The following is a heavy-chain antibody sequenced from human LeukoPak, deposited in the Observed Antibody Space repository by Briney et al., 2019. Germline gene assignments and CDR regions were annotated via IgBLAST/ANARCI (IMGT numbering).Heavy chain of an antibody. Sequence: PSETLSLTCAVYGGSFSGYYWSWIRQPPGKGLEWIGEINHSGSTSYNPSLKSRVTISVDTSKNQFSLKLSSVTAADTAVYYCARSYGSRYYWGQGTLVTVSS. D-gene: IGHD3-10*01. CDR3: ARSYGSRYY. CDR1: GGSFSGYY. V-gene: IGHV4-34*01. CDR2: INHSGST. J-gene: IGHJ4*02.